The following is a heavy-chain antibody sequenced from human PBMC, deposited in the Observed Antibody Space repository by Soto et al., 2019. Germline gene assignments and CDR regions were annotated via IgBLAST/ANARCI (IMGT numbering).Heavy chain of an antibody. V-gene: IGHV5-51*01. CDR1: GYNFASQW. D-gene: IGHD1-1*01. CDR2: IYPGDSDT. CDR3: ARVPIRNPDY. J-gene: IGHJ4*02. Sequence: PGESLKISCKGSGYNFASQWIGWVRQMPGKGLEWMGIIYPGDSDTRYSPSFQGQVTISADKSSSTAYLQWNSVKASDTATYFCARVPIRNPDYWGQGTPVTVSS.